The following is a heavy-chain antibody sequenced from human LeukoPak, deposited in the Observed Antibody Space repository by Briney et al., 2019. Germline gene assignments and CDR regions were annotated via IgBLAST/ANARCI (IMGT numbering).Heavy chain of an antibody. CDR2: INPNSGGT. J-gene: IGHJ4*02. CDR3: ASLYCSGGSCYRKAPDY. Sequence: ASVKVSCTASGYTFTGYYMHWVRQAPGQGLEWMGWINPNSGGTNYAQKFQGRVTMTRDTSISTAYMELSRLRSDDTAVYYCASLYCSGGSCYRKAPDYWGQGTLVTVSS. V-gene: IGHV1-2*02. CDR1: GYTFTGYY. D-gene: IGHD2-15*01.